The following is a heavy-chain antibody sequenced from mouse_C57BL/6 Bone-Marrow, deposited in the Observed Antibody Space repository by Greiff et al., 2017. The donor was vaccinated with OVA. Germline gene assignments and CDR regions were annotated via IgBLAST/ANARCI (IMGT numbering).Heavy chain of an antibody. CDR2: INPYNGDT. CDR1: GYSFTGYF. CDR3: ARDYGSSGY. D-gene: IGHD1-1*01. Sequence: EVKLVESGPELVKPGASVKISCKASGYSFTGYFMNWVMQSPGQSLEWIGRINPYNGDTFYNQKFKGKATLTVDKSSSTAHMELRSLTSEDSAVYYCARDYGSSGYWGQGTTLTVSS. J-gene: IGHJ2*01. V-gene: IGHV1-20*01.